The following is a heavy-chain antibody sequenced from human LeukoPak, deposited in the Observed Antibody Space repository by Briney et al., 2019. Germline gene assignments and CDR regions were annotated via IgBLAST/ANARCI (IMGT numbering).Heavy chain of an antibody. CDR1: GFTFSSYE. CDR3: ARVQWLANYYMDV. D-gene: IGHD6-19*01. J-gene: IGHJ6*03. Sequence: PGGSLRLSCAASGFTFSSYETNWVRQAPGKGLEWVSYISSSGSTIYYADSVKGRFTISRDNAKNSLYLQMNSLRAEDTAVCYCARVQWLANYYMDVWGKGTTVTVSS. V-gene: IGHV3-48*03. CDR2: ISSSGSTI.